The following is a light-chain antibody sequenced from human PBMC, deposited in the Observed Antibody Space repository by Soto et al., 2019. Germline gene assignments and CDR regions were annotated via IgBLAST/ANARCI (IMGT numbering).Light chain of an antibody. CDR1: QAISNY. CDR2: TAS. J-gene: IGKJ2*01. CDR3: QQFNNYPRT. Sequence: DTQVTQSPSFLSASVGDRVTITCRASQAISNYLAWYQQIPGRAPKLLIYTASTLHSGVPSRFSGSGSGTEFTLTISSLQPEDFATYYCQQFNNYPRTFGQGTKLEIK. V-gene: IGKV1-9*01.